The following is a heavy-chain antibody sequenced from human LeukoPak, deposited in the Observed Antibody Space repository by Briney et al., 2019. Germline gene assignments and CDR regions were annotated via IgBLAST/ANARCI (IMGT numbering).Heavy chain of an antibody. V-gene: IGHV4-61*02. CDR2: FYTTGST. CDR3: EREVGGHTYGYRHTEFYRYFDL. Sequence: SETLSLTCTVACGSISSGSHYWTWIRQPAWKGLEWIGRFYTTGSTKYNPSLKSRVTISVDTSKNQFSLKLNSVTAADTGIYYCEREVGGHTYGYRHTEFYRYFDLWGRGTLVTVSS. D-gene: IGHD5-18*01. CDR1: CGSISSGSHY. J-gene: IGHJ2*01.